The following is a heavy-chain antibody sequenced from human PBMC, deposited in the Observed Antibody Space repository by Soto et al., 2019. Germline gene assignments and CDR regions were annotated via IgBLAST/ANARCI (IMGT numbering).Heavy chain of an antibody. V-gene: IGHV3-21*01. CDR2: ISGSSSYI. CDR3: ARDFRNYDFWSGYYDY. J-gene: IGHJ4*02. Sequence: GGSLRLSCAASGFTFSRYSMNWVRQAPGKGLEWVSSISGSSSYIYYADSAKGRFTISRDNAKNSLYLQMNSLRAEDTAVYYCARDFRNYDFWSGYYDYWGQGTLVTVSS. D-gene: IGHD3-3*01. CDR1: GFTFSRYS.